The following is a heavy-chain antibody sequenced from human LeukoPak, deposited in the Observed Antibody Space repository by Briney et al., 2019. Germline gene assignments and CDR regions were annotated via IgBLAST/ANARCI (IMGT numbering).Heavy chain of an antibody. CDR2: ISPGDSDT. Sequence: GESLKISCKASGNRFTAHWIALVRQMPGKGLEWMGIISPGDSDTRYNPSFQGQVTISADKSNTHAYLQRSSLQASDTAVYYCARCVACSRNIHFDYWGQGSLVTVSS. V-gene: IGHV5-51*01. J-gene: IGHJ4*02. CDR1: GNRFTAHW. CDR3: ARCVACSRNIHFDY. D-gene: IGHD4-11*01.